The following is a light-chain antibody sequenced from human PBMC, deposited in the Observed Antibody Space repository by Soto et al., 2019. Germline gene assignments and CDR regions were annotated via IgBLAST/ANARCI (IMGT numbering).Light chain of an antibody. J-gene: IGLJ3*02. CDR2: RNN. Sequence: QSVLTQPPSASGTPGQRLTISCSGSTSNIGSNYVYWYQQLPGTAPKLLIYRNNQRPSGVPDRFSGSKSGTSASLAISGLQSEDEADYHCATWDDSLNGLVFGGGTKLTVL. V-gene: IGLV1-47*01. CDR3: ATWDDSLNGLV. CDR1: TSNIGSNY.